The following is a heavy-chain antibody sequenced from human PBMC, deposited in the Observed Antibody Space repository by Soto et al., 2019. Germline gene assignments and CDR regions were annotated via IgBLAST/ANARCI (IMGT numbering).Heavy chain of an antibody. CDR2: ISGGSETT. CDR3: AKDLDGGFGELFFDK. Sequence: EVQLLESGGGLVQPGGSLRLSCVASGFAFSNYALGWVRQAPGQGLEWVSGISGGSETTSYADSVKGRFTISRDNSKDTLFLQMNSLRAEDTATYFCAKDLDGGFGELFFDKWGQGTLVTVSS. J-gene: IGHJ4*02. CDR1: GFAFSNYA. D-gene: IGHD3-10*01. V-gene: IGHV3-23*01.